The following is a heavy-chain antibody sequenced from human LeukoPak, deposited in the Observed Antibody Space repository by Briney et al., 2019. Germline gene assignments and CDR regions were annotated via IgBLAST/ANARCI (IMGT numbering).Heavy chain of an antibody. Sequence: SETLSLTCAVYGGSFSGYYWSWIRQPPGKGLEWIGEINHSGTTNYNPSLKGRVAISLDTSENHFSLKLTSVAAADTAVYYCARLGGSNYYYYGMDVWGQGTTVTVSS. D-gene: IGHD5-24*01. CDR2: INHSGTT. CDR1: GGSFSGYY. J-gene: IGHJ6*02. CDR3: ARLGGSNYYYYGMDV. V-gene: IGHV4-34*01.